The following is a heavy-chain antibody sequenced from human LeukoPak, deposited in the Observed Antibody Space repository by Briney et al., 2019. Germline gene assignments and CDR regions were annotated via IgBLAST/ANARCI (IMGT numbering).Heavy chain of an antibody. J-gene: IGHJ4*02. Sequence: SVKVSCKASGGTFSSYAISWVRQAPGQGLEWMGGIITIFGTANYAQKFQGRVTITTDESTSTAYMELSSLRSEDTAVYYCARDSDTAMVPDYWGQGTLVTVSS. CDR1: GGTFSSYA. CDR2: IITIFGTA. D-gene: IGHD5-18*01. CDR3: ARDSDTAMVPDY. V-gene: IGHV1-69*05.